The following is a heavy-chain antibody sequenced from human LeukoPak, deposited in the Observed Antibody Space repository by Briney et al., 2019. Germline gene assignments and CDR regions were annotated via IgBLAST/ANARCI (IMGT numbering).Heavy chain of an antibody. CDR2: ISYDGSNK. J-gene: IGHJ4*02. V-gene: IGHV3-30*04. CDR3: ARHPEVEMATITFTDY. CDR1: GFTFSSYA. D-gene: IGHD5-24*01. Sequence: PGRSLRLSCAASGFTFSSYAMHWVRQAPGKGLEWVAVISYDGSNKYYADSVKGRFTISRDNSKNALYLQMNSLRAEDTAVYYCARHPEVEMATITFTDYWGQGTLVTVSS.